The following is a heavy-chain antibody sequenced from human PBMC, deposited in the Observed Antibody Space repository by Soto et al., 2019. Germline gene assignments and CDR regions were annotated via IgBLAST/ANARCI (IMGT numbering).Heavy chain of an antibody. J-gene: IGHJ4*02. CDR2: ISAHNGNT. V-gene: IGHV1-18*01. D-gene: IGHD1-1*01. CDR3: ARGRYGDY. CDR1: GYAFTTYG. Sequence: QVHLVQSGAEVKKPGASVKVSCQGSGYAFTTYGITWVRQAPGQGLEWMGWISAHNGNTNYAQKLQGRVTVTRDTSTSPAYMERRSLRYDDTAVYYCARGRYGDYWGQGALVTVSS.